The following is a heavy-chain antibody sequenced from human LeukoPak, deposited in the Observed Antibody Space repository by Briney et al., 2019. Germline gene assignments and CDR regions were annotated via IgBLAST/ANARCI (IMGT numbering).Heavy chain of an antibody. CDR2: INPKTGVT. Sequence: GASVKLSFTASGYTSTGYYIHWVRQAPGQGLEWMGWINPKTGVTKYAQKFQGRVIMNRDTSISTVYMELHRLRSDDTAVFYCARVFYYFDSRGFWSPYHMWGQGTMVTVSS. V-gene: IGHV1-2*02. D-gene: IGHD3-22*01. CDR1: GYTSTGYY. CDR3: ARVFYYFDSRGFWSPYHM. J-gene: IGHJ3*02.